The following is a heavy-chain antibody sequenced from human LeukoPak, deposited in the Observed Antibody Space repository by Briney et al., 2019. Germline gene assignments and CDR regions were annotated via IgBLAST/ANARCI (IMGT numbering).Heavy chain of an antibody. Sequence: GRSLRLSCAASGFTFSSYGMPWVRQAPGKGLEWVAVISYDGSNKYYADSVKGRFTISRDNSKNTLYLQMNSLRAEDTAVYYCAKETTGAPVDYWGQGTLVTVSS. J-gene: IGHJ4*02. CDR1: GFTFSSYG. CDR2: ISYDGSNK. D-gene: IGHD1-1*01. V-gene: IGHV3-30*18. CDR3: AKETTGAPVDY.